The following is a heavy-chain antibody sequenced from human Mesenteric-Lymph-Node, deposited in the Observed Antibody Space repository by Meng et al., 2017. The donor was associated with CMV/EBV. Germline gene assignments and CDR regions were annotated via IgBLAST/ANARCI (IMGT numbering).Heavy chain of an antibody. D-gene: IGHD2-15*01. J-gene: IGHJ4*02. CDR2: IIPIFGTA. Sequence: SVKVSCKASGGTFSSYAISWVRQAPGQGLDWMGGIIPIFGTANYAQKFQGRVTITTDESTSTAYMELSSLRSEDTAVYYCARENLGGSPFDYWGQGTLVTVSS. V-gene: IGHV1-69*05. CDR3: ARENLGGSPFDY. CDR1: GGTFSSYA.